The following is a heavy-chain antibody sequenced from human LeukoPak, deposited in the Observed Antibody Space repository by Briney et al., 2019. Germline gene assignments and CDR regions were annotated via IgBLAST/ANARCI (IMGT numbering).Heavy chain of an antibody. D-gene: IGHD3-22*01. V-gene: IGHV1-46*01. CDR2: INPSGGST. Sequence: ASVKVSCKASGYTFTSYYMHWVRPAPGQGLEWMGIINPSGGSTSYAQKFQGRVTMTRDTSTSTVYMELSSLRSEDTAVYYCARDSVESYYYDSSGYTTVGEYFQHWGQGTLVTVSS. J-gene: IGHJ1*01. CDR3: ARDSVESYYYDSSGYTTVGEYFQH. CDR1: GYTFTSYY.